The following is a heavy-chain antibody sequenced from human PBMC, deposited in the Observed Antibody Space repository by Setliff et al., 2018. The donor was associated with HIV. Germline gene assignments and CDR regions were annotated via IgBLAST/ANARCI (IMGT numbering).Heavy chain of an antibody. CDR1: GGTFSSYG. CDR2: IIPMFGTG. V-gene: IGHV1-69*05. D-gene: IGHD6-19*01. J-gene: IGHJ3*02. CDR3: ARGFQVGQWLGDGAFDI. Sequence: SVKVSCKTSGGTFSSYGISWVRQAPGQGLEWMGGIIPMFGTGFYAQKFQGRVTITTDESRSTAYMELSSLSSEDTAVYYCARGFQVGQWLGDGAFDIWGQGTMVTVSS.